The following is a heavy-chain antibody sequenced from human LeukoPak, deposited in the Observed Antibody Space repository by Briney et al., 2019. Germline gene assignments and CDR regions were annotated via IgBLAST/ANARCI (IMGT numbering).Heavy chain of an antibody. CDR3: ARCEDYYYYYMDV. J-gene: IGHJ6*03. V-gene: IGHV3-48*03. CDR2: ISSSGSTI. Sequence: GGSLRLSCAASGFTFSSYEMNWVRQAPGKGLEWVSYISSSGSTIYYADSVKGRFTISRDNAKNSLYLQMNSLRAEDTALYYCARCEDYYYYYMDVWGKGTTVTVSS. CDR1: GFTFSSYE.